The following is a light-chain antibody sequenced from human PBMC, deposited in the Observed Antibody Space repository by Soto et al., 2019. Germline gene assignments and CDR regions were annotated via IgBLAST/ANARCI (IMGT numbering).Light chain of an antibody. CDR1: QGISSY. CDR3: QQVNVYPST. CDR2: DAS. J-gene: IGKJ4*01. Sequence: IQLTQSPSSLSASVGDRVTITCRASQGISSYLGWYQQKPGKAPNLLIYDASTLHSGVPSRFSGGRSGTDFTLSISSLQPEVFAMYYCQQVNVYPSTFGGGTKVEIK. V-gene: IGKV1-9*01.